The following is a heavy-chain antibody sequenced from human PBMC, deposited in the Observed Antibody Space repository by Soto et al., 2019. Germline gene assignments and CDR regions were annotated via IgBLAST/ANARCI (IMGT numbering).Heavy chain of an antibody. J-gene: IGHJ5*01. CDR2: VYSGGGT. CDR1: GGSLRGYS. Sequence: SETLSLTCTVSGGSLRGYSWSWIRQSPGKGLEWIGYVYSGGGTNYSPSFMGRVTISVDTTDNQFSLKLNSVTPADTAVYYCARLIGNSWLDSWGQGTLVTVSS. CDR3: ARLIGNSWLDS. D-gene: IGHD2-8*01. V-gene: IGHV4-59*12.